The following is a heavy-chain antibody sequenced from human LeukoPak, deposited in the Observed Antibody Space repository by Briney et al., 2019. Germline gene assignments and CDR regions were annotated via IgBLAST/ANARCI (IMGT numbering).Heavy chain of an antibody. CDR2: ISSSSSYI. V-gene: IGHV3-21*01. CDR1: GFNFSSYS. CDR3: ARAESGYSYGPIDY. J-gene: IGHJ4*02. D-gene: IGHD5-18*01. Sequence: GDSLRLSCAASGFNFSSYSMNWVRQAPGKGLEWFSTISSSSSYIYYADSVKGRCTISRDNAKNSLYLQMNSLRAEDTAVYYCARAESGYSYGPIDYWGQGTLVTVSS.